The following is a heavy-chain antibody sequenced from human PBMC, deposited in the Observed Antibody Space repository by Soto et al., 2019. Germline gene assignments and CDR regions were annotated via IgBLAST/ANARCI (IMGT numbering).Heavy chain of an antibody. J-gene: IGHJ4*02. D-gene: IGHD3-10*01. CDR2: ISSSGSTA. CDR1: GFTFSRFA. V-gene: IGHV3-48*03. CDR3: TRAAWFPYLSFY. Sequence: GGSLRLSCAASGFTFSRFALHWVRKAPGKGLEWISYISSSGSTAYYASSVEGRFTISRDNANNSVYLQMDSLRAEDTALYYCTRAAWFPYLSFYWGQGALVTVSS.